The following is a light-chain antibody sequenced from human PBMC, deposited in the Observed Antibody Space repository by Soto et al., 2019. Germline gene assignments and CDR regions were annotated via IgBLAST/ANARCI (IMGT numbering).Light chain of an antibody. CDR1: QTVTGNY. V-gene: IGKV3-20*01. J-gene: IGKJ5*01. Sequence: EIVLMQSPGTLCLSPGGRARLSCRAIQTVTGNYLAWYHQKPGQAPRLLIHSASSRATGIPDRFSGSGSGTDFTLTISRLEPEDFAVYYCQQLGDSPPITLGQGTRLEIK. CDR2: SAS. CDR3: QQLGDSPPIT.